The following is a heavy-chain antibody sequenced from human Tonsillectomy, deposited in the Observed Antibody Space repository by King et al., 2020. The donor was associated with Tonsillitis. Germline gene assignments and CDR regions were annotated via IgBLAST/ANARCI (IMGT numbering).Heavy chain of an antibody. J-gene: IGHJ4*02. CDR2: IKQDGSAQ. CDR3: ARAVRFLEWLYFDF. D-gene: IGHD3-3*01. CDR1: GFTFSSYW. Sequence: VQLVESGGGLVQPGGSLRLSCAASGFTFSSYWMSWVRHSPGRGLEWVANIKQDGSAQYYVDSVKGRFTIFRDNAKNSLFLHMNSLRAEDTAVYYCARAVRFLEWLYFDFWGQGTLVTVSS. V-gene: IGHV3-7*04.